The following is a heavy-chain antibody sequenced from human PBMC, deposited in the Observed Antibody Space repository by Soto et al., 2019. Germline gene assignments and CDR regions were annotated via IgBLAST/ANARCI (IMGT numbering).Heavy chain of an antibody. CDR2: IIPIFGTA. CDR3: ARGWGYDSNDYYYAY. Sequence: QVQLVQSGAEVRKPGSSVKVSCKASGGTFSRHAISWVRQAPGQGLEWMGGIIPIFGTANHAQKLQGRVTIIADESTSTGYMEMSSLRFEDTGMYYCARGWGYDSNDYYYAYWGQGTLVIVSS. J-gene: IGHJ4*02. V-gene: IGHV1-69*01. CDR1: GGTFSRHA. D-gene: IGHD3-22*01.